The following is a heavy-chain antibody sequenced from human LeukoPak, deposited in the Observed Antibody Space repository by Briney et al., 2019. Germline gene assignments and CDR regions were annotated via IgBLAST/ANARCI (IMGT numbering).Heavy chain of an antibody. CDR1: GFTFSSYW. Sequence: GGSLRLSCAASGFTFSSYWMSWVRQAPGKGLEWVANIKQDGSEKYYVDSVKGRFTISRDNAKNSLYLQMNSLRAEDTAVYYCARIPSSSWDEFDYWGQGTLVTVSS. CDR2: IKQDGSEK. CDR3: ARIPSSSWDEFDY. D-gene: IGHD6-13*01. V-gene: IGHV3-7*01. J-gene: IGHJ4*02.